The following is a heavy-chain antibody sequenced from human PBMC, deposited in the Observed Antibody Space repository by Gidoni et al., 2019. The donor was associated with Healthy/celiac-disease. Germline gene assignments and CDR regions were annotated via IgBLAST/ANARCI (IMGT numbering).Heavy chain of an antibody. V-gene: IGHV3-33*01. J-gene: IGHJ3*02. CDR2: IWYDGSNK. D-gene: IGHD3-10*01. CDR1: GFTFSSHG. CDR3: AREGGSGSYLNDAFDI. Sequence: QVQLVESGGGVVQPGRSLRLSCAASGFTFSSHGMHGVRQAPGKGLEWVAGIWYDGSNKSYADSVKGRFTISRDNSKNTLYLQMNSLRAEDTAVYYCAREGGSGSYLNDAFDIWGQGTMVTVSS.